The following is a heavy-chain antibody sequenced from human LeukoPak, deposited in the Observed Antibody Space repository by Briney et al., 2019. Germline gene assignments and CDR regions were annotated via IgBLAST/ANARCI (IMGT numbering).Heavy chain of an antibody. Sequence: HGESLKISCKGSGYSFTNYWIGWVRQMPGKGLEWMGIINPGDSDARYSPSFQGQVTISADKSISTAYLQWSSLKASDTAIYYCARAWNFDYWGQGTLVTVSS. CDR1: GYSFTNYW. J-gene: IGHJ4*02. V-gene: IGHV5-51*01. D-gene: IGHD1-1*01. CDR3: ARAWNFDY. CDR2: INPGDSDA.